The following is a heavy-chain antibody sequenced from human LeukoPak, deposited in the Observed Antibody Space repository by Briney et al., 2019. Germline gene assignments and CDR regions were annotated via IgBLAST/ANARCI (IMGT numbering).Heavy chain of an antibody. D-gene: IGHD6-13*01. CDR1: GGSICSYY. CDR3: ARAKSVAYSSSWYDSLYYFDY. J-gene: IGHJ4*02. CDR2: IYYSGST. Sequence: SETLSLTCTVSGGSICSYYWSWIRQPPGKGLEWIGYIYYSGSTNYNPSLKSRVTISVDTSKNQFSLKLSSVTAADTAVYYCARAKSVAYSSSWYDSLYYFDYWGQGTLVTVSS. V-gene: IGHV4-59*01.